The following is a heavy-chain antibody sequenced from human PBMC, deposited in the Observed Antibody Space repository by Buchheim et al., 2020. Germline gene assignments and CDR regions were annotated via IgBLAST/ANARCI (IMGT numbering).Heavy chain of an antibody. CDR2: IYYSGST. D-gene: IGHD5-12*01. Sequence: QLQLQESGPGLVKPSETLSLTCTVSGGSISSSSYYWGWIRQPPGKGLEWIGCIYYSGSTYYNPSLKSRVTISVDTSKNQFSLKLSSVTAADTAVYYCARLYGYSGYESLYYFDYWGQGTL. J-gene: IGHJ4*02. CDR3: ARLYGYSGYESLYYFDY. CDR1: GGSISSSSYY. V-gene: IGHV4-39*01.